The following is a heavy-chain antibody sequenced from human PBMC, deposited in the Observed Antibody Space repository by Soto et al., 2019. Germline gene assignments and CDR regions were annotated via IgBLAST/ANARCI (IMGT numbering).Heavy chain of an antibody. D-gene: IGHD2-15*01. CDR2: IYYSGST. Sequence: QVQLQESGPGLVKPSQTLSLTCTVSGGSISSGDYYWSWIRQPPGKGLEWIGYIYYSGSTYYNPSLKSRVTISVDTSKNQFSLKLSSVTAADTAVYYCARVPEEGVYCSGGSCYSGNWFDPWGQGTLVTVSS. V-gene: IGHV4-30-4*01. CDR1: GGSISSGDYY. J-gene: IGHJ5*02. CDR3: ARVPEEGVYCSGGSCYSGNWFDP.